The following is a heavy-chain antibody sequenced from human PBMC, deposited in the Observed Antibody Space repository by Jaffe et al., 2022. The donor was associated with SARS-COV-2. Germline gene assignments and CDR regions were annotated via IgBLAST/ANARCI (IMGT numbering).Heavy chain of an antibody. D-gene: IGHD2-8*01. CDR1: GFTFSSYA. J-gene: IGHJ6*02. V-gene: IGHV3-30-3*01. Sequence: QVQLVESGGGVVQPGRSLRLSCAASGFTFSSYAMHWVRQAPGKGLEWVAVISYDGSNKYYADSVKGRFTISRDNSKNTLYLQMNSLRAEDTAVYYCARERIREYANYYYYYGMDVWGQGTTVTVSS. CDR2: ISYDGSNK. CDR3: ARERIREYANYYYYYGMDV.